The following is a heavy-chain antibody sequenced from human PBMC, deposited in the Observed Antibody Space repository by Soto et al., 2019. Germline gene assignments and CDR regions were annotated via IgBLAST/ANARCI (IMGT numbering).Heavy chain of an antibody. CDR1: GGYISTYY. D-gene: IGHD6-19*01. V-gene: IGHV4-4*07. Sequence: SETLSLTCNVSGGYISTYYWSWIRQPAGKGLEWIGRIHASGNTDYNPSLKSRVTMSVDTSKNQFSLRLTSLTAADTAVYYCARTPGWYFDVWGQGTLVTSPQ. CDR2: IHASGNT. J-gene: IGHJ4*02. CDR3: ARTPGWYFDV.